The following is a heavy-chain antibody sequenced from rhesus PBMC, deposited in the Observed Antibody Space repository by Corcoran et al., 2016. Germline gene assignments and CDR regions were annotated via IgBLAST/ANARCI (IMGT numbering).Heavy chain of an antibody. D-gene: IGHD6-31*01. V-gene: IGHV4-169*02. CDR1: GGSISSSY. CDR2: IYGSGSST. Sequence: QLQLQESGPGLVKPSETLSVTCAVSGGSISSSYWSWIRQAPGKGLEWIGYIYGSGSSTNYNPSRTSRVTVSVDTSKNQLALKLSSVTAADTAVYYCASTTYSSGWPIFDYWGQGVLVTVSS. J-gene: IGHJ4*01. CDR3: ASTTYSSGWPIFDY.